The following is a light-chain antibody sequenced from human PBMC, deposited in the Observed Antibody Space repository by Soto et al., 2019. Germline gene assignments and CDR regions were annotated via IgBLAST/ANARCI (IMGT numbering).Light chain of an antibody. CDR3: QQYDDHSFT. J-gene: IGKJ2*01. CDR1: QTIRSD. CDR2: RMS. Sequence: DIQMTQFPSTLSASVGDRVTMTCRASQTIRSDLAWYQQKPGKVPKLLIYRMSTLESGVPSRFSGSGSGTEFTLTISSLQPDDFAIYYCQQYDDHSFTFGQGTKLEIK. V-gene: IGKV1-5*03.